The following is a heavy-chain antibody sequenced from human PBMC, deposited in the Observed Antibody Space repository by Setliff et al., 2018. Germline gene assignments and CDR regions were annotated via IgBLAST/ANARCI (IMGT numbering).Heavy chain of an antibody. CDR3: VRDGAGAFDY. CDR1: GFTFSSLW. CDR2: INQHGSAK. J-gene: IGHJ4*02. V-gene: IGHV3-7*01. Sequence: GGSLRLSCAASGFTFSSLWMSWVRQSPGKGLEWVANINQHGSAKYYVDSVKGRFTISRDNAKNSLYLQMNSLRAEDTAVYYCVRDGAGAFDYWGQGALVTVSS. D-gene: IGHD1-26*01.